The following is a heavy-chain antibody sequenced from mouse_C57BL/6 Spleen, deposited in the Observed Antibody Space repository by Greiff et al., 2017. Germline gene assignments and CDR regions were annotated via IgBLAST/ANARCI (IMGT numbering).Heavy chain of an antibody. Sequence: SGAELVRPGASVTLSCKASGYTFTDYEMHWVKQTPVHGLEWIGAIDPETGGTAYNQKFKGKAILTADKSSSTAYMELRSLTSEDSAVYYCTRRYYGSSPFDYWGQGTTLTVSS. J-gene: IGHJ2*01. CDR3: TRRYYGSSPFDY. CDR1: GYTFTDYE. V-gene: IGHV1-15*01. D-gene: IGHD1-1*01. CDR2: IDPETGGT.